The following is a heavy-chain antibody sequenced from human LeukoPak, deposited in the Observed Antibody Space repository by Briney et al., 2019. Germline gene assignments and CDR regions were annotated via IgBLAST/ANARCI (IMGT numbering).Heavy chain of an antibody. CDR2: ISSNGGRT. Sequence: PGGSLRLSCAASGFTFSSYAFHWVRQALGKGLEYVSAISSNGGRTYYANSVKGRFTISRDNSKNTLYLQMGRLRAEDMAVYYCARDFFGGATAFDIWGQGTMVTVSS. V-gene: IGHV3-64*01. J-gene: IGHJ3*02. CDR3: ARDFFGGATAFDI. D-gene: IGHD3-16*01. CDR1: GFTFSSYA.